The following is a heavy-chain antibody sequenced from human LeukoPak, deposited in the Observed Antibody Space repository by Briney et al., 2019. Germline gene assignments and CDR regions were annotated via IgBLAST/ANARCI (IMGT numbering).Heavy chain of an antibody. CDR3: EYYDSSGYPY. CDR2: ISGSGGST. D-gene: IGHD3-22*01. J-gene: IGHJ4*02. V-gene: IGHV3-23*01. CDR1: GFTFSSYA. Sequence: GGSLRLSCAASGFTFSSYAMSWVRQAPGKGLEWVSAISGSGGSTYFADSVKGRFTISRDNSKNTLYLQMNSLRAEDTAVYYSEYYDSSGYPYWGQGTLVTVSS.